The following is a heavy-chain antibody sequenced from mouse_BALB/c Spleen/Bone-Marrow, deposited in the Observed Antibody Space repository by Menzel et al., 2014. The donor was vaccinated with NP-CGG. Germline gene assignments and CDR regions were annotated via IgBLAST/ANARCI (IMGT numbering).Heavy chain of an antibody. Sequence: VQLKESGAELVKPGASVKLSCTASGFSIKDTYMHWVKQRPEQGLEWIGRIDPANGNTKYDPKFQGKATITADTSSNTAYLQLSSLTSGDTAVYYCARWEYYAMDYWGQGTSVTISS. CDR2: IDPANGNT. CDR3: ARWEYYAMDY. D-gene: IGHD4-1*01. J-gene: IGHJ4*01. CDR1: GFSIKDTY. V-gene: IGHV14-3*02.